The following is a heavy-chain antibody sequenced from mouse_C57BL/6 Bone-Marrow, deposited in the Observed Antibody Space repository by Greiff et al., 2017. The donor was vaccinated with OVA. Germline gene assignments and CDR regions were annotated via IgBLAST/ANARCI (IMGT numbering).Heavy chain of an antibody. J-gene: IGHJ3*01. CDR1: GFTFSSYA. CDR2: ISSGGDYI. V-gene: IGHV5-9-1*02. CDR3: TRGPAWFAY. Sequence: EVKLMESGEGLVKPGGSLKLSCAASGFTFSSYAMSWVRQTPEKRLEWVAYISSGGDYIYYADTVKGRFTISRDNARNTLYLQMSSLKSEYTAMYYCTRGPAWFAYWGQGTLVTVSA.